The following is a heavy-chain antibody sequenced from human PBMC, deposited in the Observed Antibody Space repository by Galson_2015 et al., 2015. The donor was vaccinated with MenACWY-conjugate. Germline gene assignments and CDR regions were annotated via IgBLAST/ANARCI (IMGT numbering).Heavy chain of an antibody. CDR3: ATYYCTSGTCYHFDC. J-gene: IGHJ4*02. V-gene: IGHV3-21*01. D-gene: IGHD2-8*01. CDR1: GFTFSSSW. CDR2: ISATSATI. Sequence: SLRLSCAASGFTFSSSWMGWVRQAPGKGLEWVSSISATSATIYYADSVKGRFTISRDNAKNSLYLQMNSLRAEDTALYYCATYYCTSGTCYHFDCWGLGTLVTVSS.